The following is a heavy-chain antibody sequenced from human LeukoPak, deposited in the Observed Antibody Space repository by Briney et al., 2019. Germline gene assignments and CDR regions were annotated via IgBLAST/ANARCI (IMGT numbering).Heavy chain of an antibody. J-gene: IGHJ4*02. D-gene: IGHD6-13*01. V-gene: IGHV5-51*01. CDR2: IYPDGSDT. CDR3: ARQNLAAAGSLA. CDR1: RYSFGDYW. Sequence: GESLKISCKASRYSFGDYWIGWVRQMPGKGLEWIGVIYPDGSDTKYSPSFQGQVTISADKSIDVAYLQWTSLKASDTAMYFCARQNLAAAGSLAWGQGTLVTVSS.